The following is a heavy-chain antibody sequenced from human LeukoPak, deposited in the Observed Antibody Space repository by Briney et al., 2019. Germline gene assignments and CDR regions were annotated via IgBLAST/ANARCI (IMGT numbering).Heavy chain of an antibody. J-gene: IGHJ4*02. V-gene: IGHV3-9*01. D-gene: IGHD6-13*01. Sequence: GGSLRLSCAASGFTFDDYAMHWVRQAPGKGLEWVSGISWNSGSIGYADSVKGRFTISRDNAKNSLYLQMNSLRAEDTALYYCAKDNRAAAGAGYLDYWGQGTLVTVSS. CDR1: GFTFDDYA. CDR2: ISWNSGSI. CDR3: AKDNRAAAGAGYLDY.